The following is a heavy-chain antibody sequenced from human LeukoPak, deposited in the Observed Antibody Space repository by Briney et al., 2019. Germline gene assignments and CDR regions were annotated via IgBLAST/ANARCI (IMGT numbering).Heavy chain of an antibody. CDR3: ARQTGSGLFILP. Sequence: SETLSLTCTVSGYSISSTYYWGWIRQPPGKGLEWVGSVFHSGNTYYNASLESQVSISIDTSKNQFSLKLTSVTAADTAVYYCARQTGSGLFILPGGQGTLVTVSS. J-gene: IGHJ4*02. CDR1: GYSISSTYY. V-gene: IGHV4-38-2*02. D-gene: IGHD3/OR15-3a*01. CDR2: VFHSGNT.